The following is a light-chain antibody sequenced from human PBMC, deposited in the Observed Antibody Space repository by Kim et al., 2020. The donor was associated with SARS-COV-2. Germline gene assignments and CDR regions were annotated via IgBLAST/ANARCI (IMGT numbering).Light chain of an antibody. J-gene: IGKJ4*01. CDR2: AAS. CDR1: QGISNY. V-gene: IGKV1-27*01. Sequence: SVGDRVTITGRASQGISNYLAWYQQKPGKGPKLLIYAASTLQSGVPSRFSGSGSGTDFTLTISSLQPEDVATYYCQKYNSAPPLTFGGGTKVEIK. CDR3: QKYNSAPPLT.